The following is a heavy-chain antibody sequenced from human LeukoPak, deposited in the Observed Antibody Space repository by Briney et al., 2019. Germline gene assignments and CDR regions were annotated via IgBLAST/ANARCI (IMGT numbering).Heavy chain of an antibody. V-gene: IGHV1-18*01. Sequence: APVKVSCMASGYTFNLHGMSWVRQAPGQGLEWMGWVSCFNGDAHYAQKFQGRVTMTRDTYTTTAYMELRSLRSDDTALYYCARDPTNTRCRYAYFDLWGWGPLVTVSS. D-gene: IGHD2-2*01. CDR1: GYTFNLHG. CDR2: VSCFNGDA. J-gene: IGHJ2*01. CDR3: ARDPTNTRCRYAYFDL.